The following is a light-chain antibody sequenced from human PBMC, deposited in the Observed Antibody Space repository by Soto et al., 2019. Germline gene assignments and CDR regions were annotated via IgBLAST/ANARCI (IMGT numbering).Light chain of an antibody. CDR2: LDSDGRH. Sequence: QLVLTQSPSASASLGASVKLTCTLSSGRYTYIIAWHQQQPGRGPCYLLSLDSDGRHNKGAGIPDRFSGSSSGAERYLTISSLQSEDEADYYCQTWGTGIHEIFGGGTKLTVL. CDR1: SGRYTYI. J-gene: IGLJ2*01. V-gene: IGLV4-69*01. CDR3: QTWGTGIHEI.